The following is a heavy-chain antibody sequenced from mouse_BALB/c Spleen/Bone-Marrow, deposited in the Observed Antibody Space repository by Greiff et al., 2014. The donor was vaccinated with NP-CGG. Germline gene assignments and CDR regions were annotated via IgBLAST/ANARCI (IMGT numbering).Heavy chain of an antibody. CDR2: IDPANGNT. D-gene: IGHD1-1*01. CDR3: ARSYGSSPFDY. V-gene: IGHV14-3*02. CDR1: GFNIKDTY. Sequence: VTLKESGAELVKPGASVKLSCTASGFNIKDTYMHWVEQRPEQGLEWIGRIDPANGNTKYDPKFQGKATITADTSSNTAYLQLSSLTSEDTAVYYCARSYGSSPFDYWGQGTTLAVSS. J-gene: IGHJ2*01.